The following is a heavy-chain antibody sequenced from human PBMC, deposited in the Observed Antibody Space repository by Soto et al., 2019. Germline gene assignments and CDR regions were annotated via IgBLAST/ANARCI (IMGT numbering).Heavy chain of an antibody. V-gene: IGHV3-23*01. CDR2: ISGSGGST. Sequence: PGGSLRLSCAASGFTFSSYAMSWVRQAPGKGLEWVSAISGSGGSTYYADSVKGRFTISRDNSKNTLYLQMNSLRAEDTAVYYCAKTGLDYHDSSGYYLKLNWFDPWGQGTLVTVSS. J-gene: IGHJ5*02. D-gene: IGHD3-22*01. CDR3: AKTGLDYHDSSGYYLKLNWFDP. CDR1: GFTFSSYA.